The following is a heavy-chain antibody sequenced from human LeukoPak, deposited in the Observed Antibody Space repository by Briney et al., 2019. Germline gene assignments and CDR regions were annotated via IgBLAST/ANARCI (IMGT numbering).Heavy chain of an antibody. V-gene: IGHV3-30-3*01. J-gene: IGHJ4*02. CDR1: GFTFSSYA. Sequence: PGGSLRLSCAASGFTFSSYAMHWVRQAPGKGLEWVAVISYDGSNKYYADSVKGRFTISRDNSKNTLYLQMNSLRAEDTAVYYCASSRRVSSSWCDYWGQGTLVTVSS. D-gene: IGHD6-13*01. CDR2: ISYDGSNK. CDR3: ASSRRVSSSWCDY.